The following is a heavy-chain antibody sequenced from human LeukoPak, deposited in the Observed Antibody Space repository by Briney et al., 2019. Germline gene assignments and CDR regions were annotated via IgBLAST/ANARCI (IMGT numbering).Heavy chain of an antibody. CDR1: GFTFSSYG. J-gene: IGHJ4*02. Sequence: PGGSLRLSCAASGFTFSSYGMHWVRQAPGKGLEWVAVIWYDGSNKYYADSVKGRFTISRDNSKNTLYLQMNSLRAEDTAVYYCARDGLTGTTSSGKVYWGQGTLVTVSP. D-gene: IGHD1-20*01. V-gene: IGHV3-33*01. CDR3: ARDGLTGTTSSGKVY. CDR2: IWYDGSNK.